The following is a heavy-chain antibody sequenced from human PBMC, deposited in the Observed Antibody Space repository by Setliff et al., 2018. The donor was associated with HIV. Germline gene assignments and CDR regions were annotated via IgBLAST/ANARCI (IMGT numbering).Heavy chain of an antibody. V-gene: IGHV3-7*01. D-gene: IGHD3-16*01. CDR1: GFRFRSYW. CDR2: VKQDGTET. CDR3: VRWGLPYGIDA. Sequence: LRLSCAASGFRFRSYWMSWVRQAPGKGLESVANVKQDGTETLYVDSVKGRFTISRDNAKDSLYLQMHSLRAEDTAVYYCVRWGLPYGIDAWGQGTLVTVSS. J-gene: IGHJ4*02.